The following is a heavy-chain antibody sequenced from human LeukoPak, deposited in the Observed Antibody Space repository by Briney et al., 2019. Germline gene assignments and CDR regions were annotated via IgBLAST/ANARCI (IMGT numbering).Heavy chain of an antibody. D-gene: IGHD1-26*01. V-gene: IGHV4-34*01. Sequence: KPSETLSLTCAVYGGSFSGYYWSWIRQPPGKGLEWIGTIYYSGTTYYNPSLKSRVTISVDTSKNQFSLKLSSVTAADTAVFYCARDVSPWEPHSEGGASDIWGQGTMVTVSS. J-gene: IGHJ3*02. CDR3: ARDVSPWEPHSEGGASDI. CDR2: IYYSGTT. CDR1: GGSFSGYY.